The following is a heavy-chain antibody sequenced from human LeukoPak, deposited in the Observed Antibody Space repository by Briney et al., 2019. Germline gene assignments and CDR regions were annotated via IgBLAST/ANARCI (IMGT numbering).Heavy chain of an antibody. D-gene: IGHD3-10*01. Sequence: PGGSLRLSCAASGFTVSSNYMSWVRQAPGKGLEWASVISSGGTTYYADSVKGRFTISRDNSKNTLYIQMNSLRAENAAVYYCAKDRQNYYGSGSYALDIWGQGTMVTVSS. V-gene: IGHV3-66*02. CDR3: AKDRQNYYGSGSYALDI. J-gene: IGHJ3*02. CDR2: ISSGGTT. CDR1: GFTVSSNY.